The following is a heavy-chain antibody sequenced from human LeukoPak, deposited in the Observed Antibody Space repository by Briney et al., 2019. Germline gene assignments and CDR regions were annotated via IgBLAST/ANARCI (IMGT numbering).Heavy chain of an antibody. CDR3: ARSMVRGDI. V-gene: IGHV3-74*01. Sequence: PGGSLRLSCAVSGFTFVTYWMHWVRQAPGKGLVWVSRINSDGSSTSYADSVKGRFTISRDNAKNTLYLKMNSLRAEDTAVYYCARSMVRGDIWGQGTMVTVSS. CDR1: GFTFVTYW. CDR2: INSDGSST. D-gene: IGHD3-10*01. J-gene: IGHJ3*02.